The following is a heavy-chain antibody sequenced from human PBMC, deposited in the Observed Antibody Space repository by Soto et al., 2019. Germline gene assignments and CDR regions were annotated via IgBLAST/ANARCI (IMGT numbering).Heavy chain of an antibody. V-gene: IGHV4-59*01. Sequence: SETLSLTCTVSGGSISSYYWSWIRQPPGKGLEWIGYIYYSGSTNYNPSLKSRVTISVDASKNQFSLKLSSVTAADTAVYYCARDSRVVVAAYSLLGRDVWGQGTTVTVSS. CDR1: GGSISSYY. CDR3: ARDSRVVVAAYSLLGRDV. D-gene: IGHD2-15*01. J-gene: IGHJ6*02. CDR2: IYYSGST.